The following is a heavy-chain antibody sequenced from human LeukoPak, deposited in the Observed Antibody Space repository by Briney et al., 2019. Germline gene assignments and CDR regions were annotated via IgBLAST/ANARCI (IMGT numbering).Heavy chain of an antibody. Sequence: GESLKISLRGSGYSFISYWISWVLQAPGQGLGWMVCINPNSGGTNYARMFEGRVTMTRDTSISTAYLELSTLGSDDTAVYYCARDLSRRYFAWPTPRSYYCYGMDIWGQGTTVTVSS. CDR1: GYSFISYW. CDR2: INPNSGGT. D-gene: IGHD3-9*01. CDR3: ARDLSRRYFAWPTPRSYYCYGMDI. V-gene: IGHV1-2*02. J-gene: IGHJ6*01.